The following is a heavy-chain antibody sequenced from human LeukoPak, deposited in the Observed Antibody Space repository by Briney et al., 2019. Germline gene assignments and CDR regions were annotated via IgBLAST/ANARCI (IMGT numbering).Heavy chain of an antibody. V-gene: IGHV3-23*01. Sequence: GGSLRLSCAASGFTFSSYAMSWVRQAPGKGLEWVSAISGSGGSTYYADSVKGRFTISRDNSKNTLYLQMNSLRAEDTAVYYCANSASRSGWYFYYYGMDVWGQGTTVTVSS. CDR3: ANSASRSGWYFYYYGMDV. CDR2: ISGSGGST. J-gene: IGHJ6*02. D-gene: IGHD6-19*01. CDR1: GFTFSSYA.